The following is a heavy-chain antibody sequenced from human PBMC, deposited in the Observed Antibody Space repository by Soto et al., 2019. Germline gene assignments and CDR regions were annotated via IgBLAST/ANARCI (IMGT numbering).Heavy chain of an antibody. CDR3: AGPPHIVVVIAAP. J-gene: IGHJ5*02. Sequence: GGSLRLSCAASGFTFSNYAMSWVRQAPGKGPEWVSAISGSGDRTYYVDSVKGRFTISRDNSQNTVSLQMNSLRAEDTAVYYCAGPPHIVVVIAAPWGQGTLVTVSS. CDR2: ISGSGDRT. V-gene: IGHV3-23*01. CDR1: GFTFSNYA. D-gene: IGHD2-21*01.